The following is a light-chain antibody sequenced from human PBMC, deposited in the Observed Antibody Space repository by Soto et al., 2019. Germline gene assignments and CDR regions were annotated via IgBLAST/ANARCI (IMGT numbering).Light chain of an antibody. CDR3: QSYDSSLNGAYV. Sequence: QSVLTQPPSVSGAPGQRVTISCTGSNSNIGAGFDVQWYQQLPGTAPKLLIYGNTNRPSGVPDRFSGSKSGTSASLAITGLQAEDEADYYCQSYDSSLNGAYVFGTGTKVTVL. CDR2: GNT. V-gene: IGLV1-40*01. CDR1: NSNIGAGFD. J-gene: IGLJ1*01.